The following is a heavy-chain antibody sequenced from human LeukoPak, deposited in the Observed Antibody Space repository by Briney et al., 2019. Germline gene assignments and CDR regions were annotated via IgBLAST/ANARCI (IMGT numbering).Heavy chain of an antibody. J-gene: IGHJ3*02. V-gene: IGHV3-48*04. CDR3: ARELDYGEPLDAFDI. CDR2: ISSSSSTI. Sequence: GGSLRLSCAASGFTFSSYSMNWVRQAPGKGLEWVSYISSSSSTIYYADSVKGRFTISRDNAKNSLYLQMNSLRAEDTAVYYCARELDYGEPLDAFDIWGQGTMVTVSS. D-gene: IGHD4-17*01. CDR1: GFTFSSYS.